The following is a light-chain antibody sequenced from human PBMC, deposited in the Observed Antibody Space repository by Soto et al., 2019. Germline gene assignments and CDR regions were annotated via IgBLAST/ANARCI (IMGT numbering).Light chain of an antibody. J-gene: IGKJ4*01. CDR1: QDINKY. V-gene: IGKV1-33*01. CDR3: QQYENVPLT. Sequence: DIQMTQSPSSLSASVGDRVAITCQASQDINKYLNWYQQKPGKAPKLLIYDASNLETGVPSRFSGSGSGTDFTLTISSLQPEDIATYYCQQYENVPLTFGGGTKVEI. CDR2: DAS.